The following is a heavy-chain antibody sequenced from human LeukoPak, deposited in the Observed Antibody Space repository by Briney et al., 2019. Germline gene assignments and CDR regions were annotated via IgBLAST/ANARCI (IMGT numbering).Heavy chain of an antibody. CDR2: ISAYNGNT. J-gene: IGHJ4*02. CDR1: GYTFTSYG. CDR3: ARVNRLGYCSSTSCYAH. D-gene: IGHD2-2*01. V-gene: IGHV1-18*01. Sequence: ASVKVSCKASGYTFTSYGISWVRQAPGQGLEWMGWISAYNGNTNYAQKLQGRVTMTTDTSTSTAYMELRSLRSDDTAVYYCARVNRLGYCSSTSCYAHWGQGTLVTVSS.